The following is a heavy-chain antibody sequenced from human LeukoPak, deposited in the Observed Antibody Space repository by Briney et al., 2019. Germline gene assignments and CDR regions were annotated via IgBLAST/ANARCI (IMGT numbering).Heavy chain of an antibody. CDR2: INHSGST. D-gene: IGHD5-12*01. Sequence: SETLSLTCAVYGGSFSGYYWSWIRPPPGKGLEWIGEINHSGSTNYNPSLKSRVTISVDTSKNQFSLKLSSVTAADTAVYYCARGGYLDYFDYWGQGTLVTVSS. J-gene: IGHJ4*02. CDR3: ARGGYLDYFDY. V-gene: IGHV4-34*01. CDR1: GGSFSGYY.